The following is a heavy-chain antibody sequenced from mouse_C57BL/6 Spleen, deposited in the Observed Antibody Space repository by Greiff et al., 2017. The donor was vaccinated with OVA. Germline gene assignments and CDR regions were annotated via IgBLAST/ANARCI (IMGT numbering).Heavy chain of an antibody. D-gene: IGHD1-1*01. CDR1: GFTFSDYY. V-gene: IGHV5-16*01. J-gene: IGHJ1*03. Sequence: EVKLVESEGGLVQPGSSMKLSCTASGFTFSDYYMAWVRQVPEKGLEWVANINYDGSSTYYLDSLTSRFIISRDNAKNNIYLQMRSLKSEDTATYYCARDIYYYGSSYWYFDVWGTGTTVTVSS. CDR2: INYDGSST. CDR3: ARDIYYYGSSYWYFDV.